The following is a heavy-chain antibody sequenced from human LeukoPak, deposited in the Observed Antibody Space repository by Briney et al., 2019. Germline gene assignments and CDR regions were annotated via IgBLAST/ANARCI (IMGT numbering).Heavy chain of an antibody. D-gene: IGHD1-26*01. CDR2: ISSSGSTI. V-gene: IGHV3-11*01. J-gene: IGHJ4*02. Sequence: GGSLRLSCAASGFTFGNYWMSWIRQAPGKGLEWVSYISSSGSTISYADSVKGRFTISRDNAKNSLYLQMNSLRAEDSAVYYCARDGSNWNFDYWGQGTLVTVSS. CDR3: ARDGSNWNFDY. CDR1: GFTFGNYW.